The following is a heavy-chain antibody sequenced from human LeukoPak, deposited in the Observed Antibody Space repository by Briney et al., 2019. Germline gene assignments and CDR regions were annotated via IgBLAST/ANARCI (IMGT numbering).Heavy chain of an antibody. V-gene: IGHV3-7*05. D-gene: IGHD3-22*01. CDR3: AKGLLFTIIVVVNADAFDI. J-gene: IGHJ3*02. Sequence: GGSLRLSCAASGFTFGFYWMSWVRQAPGKGLEWVANIKQDGSEKYYVDSVKGRFTISRANAKNSLYLQMNSLRAEDTAVYYCAKGLLFTIIVVVNADAFDIWGQGTMVTVTS. CDR1: GFTFGFYW. CDR2: IKQDGSEK.